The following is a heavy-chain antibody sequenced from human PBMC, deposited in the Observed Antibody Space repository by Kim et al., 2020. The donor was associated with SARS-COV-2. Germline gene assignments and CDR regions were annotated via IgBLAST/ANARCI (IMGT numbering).Heavy chain of an antibody. CDR3: IVAGTEDYYYYGMDV. CDR2: MNPNSGNT. Sequence: ASVKVSCKASGYTFTSYDINWVRQATGQGLEWMGWMNPNSGNTGYAQKFQGRVTMTRNTSISTAYMELSSLRSEDTAVYYCIVAGTEDYYYYGMDVWGQGTTVTVSS. CDR1: GYTFTSYD. V-gene: IGHV1-8*01. J-gene: IGHJ6*02. D-gene: IGHD6-19*01.